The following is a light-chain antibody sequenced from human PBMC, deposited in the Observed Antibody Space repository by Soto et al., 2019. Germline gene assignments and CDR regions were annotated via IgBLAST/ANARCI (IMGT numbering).Light chain of an antibody. CDR1: QGMSDY. Sequence: DIQLTQSPSFLSASVADRVTITCRASQGMSDYLAWYQQKPGKAPKLLIYAASTLQSVVPSRFSGSGSGTEFTLTISSLQPEDFATYYCQPLNSYPLTFGGGTKLEMK. CDR3: QPLNSYPLT. V-gene: IGKV1-9*01. J-gene: IGKJ4*01. CDR2: AAS.